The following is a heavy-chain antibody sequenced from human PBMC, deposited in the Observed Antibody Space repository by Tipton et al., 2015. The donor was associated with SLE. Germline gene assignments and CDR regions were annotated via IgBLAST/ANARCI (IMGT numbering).Heavy chain of an antibody. V-gene: IGHV1-18*01. CDR2: ISAYNGNT. CDR3: ARVNYGFWGGSTAWYYMAV. J-gene: IGHJ6*03. Sequence: QLVQSGAEVKKPGASVKVSCKASGYTFTSYGISWVRQAPGQGLEWMGWISAYNGNTNYAQKLQGRVTMTTDASTSTAYMELRSLRSDDTAVYYCARVNYGFWGGSTAWYYMAVWGKGTTVTVSS. CDR1: GYTFTSYG. D-gene: IGHD3-3*01.